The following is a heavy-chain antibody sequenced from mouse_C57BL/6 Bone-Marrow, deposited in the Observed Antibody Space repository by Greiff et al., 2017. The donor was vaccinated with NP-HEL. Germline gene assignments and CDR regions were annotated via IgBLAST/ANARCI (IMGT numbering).Heavy chain of an antibody. CDR2: IYPGNSDT. J-gene: IGHJ2*01. D-gene: IGHD4-1*01. V-gene: IGHV1-5*01. CDR3: TRSLGRGGNFDY. Sequence: EVQLQQSGTVLARPGASVKMSCKTSGYTFTSYWMHWVKQRPGQGLEWIGAIYPGNSDTSYTQKFKGKAKLTAVTSASTAYMELSSLTNEDSAVYYGTRSLGRGGNFDYWGQGTTLTVSA. CDR1: GYTFTSYW.